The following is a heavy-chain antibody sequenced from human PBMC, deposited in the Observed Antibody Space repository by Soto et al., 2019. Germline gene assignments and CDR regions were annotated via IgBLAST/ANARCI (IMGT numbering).Heavy chain of an antibody. V-gene: IGHV3-30*18. CDR2: ISYDGSNK. D-gene: IGHD3-16*01. CDR3: AKGGGDYGMDV. J-gene: IGHJ6*02. Sequence: QVQLVESGGGVVQPGRSLRLSCAASGFTFSSYGMHWVRQAPGKGLEWVAVISYDGSNKYYADSVKGRFTISRDNSKNTPYLQMNSLRAEDTAVYYCAKGGGDYGMDVWGQGTTVTVSS. CDR1: GFTFSSYG.